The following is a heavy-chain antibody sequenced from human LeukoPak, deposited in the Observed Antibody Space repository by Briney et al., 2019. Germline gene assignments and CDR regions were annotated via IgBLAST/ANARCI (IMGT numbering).Heavy chain of an antibody. CDR2: ISGSAGST. V-gene: IGHV3-23*01. D-gene: IGHD6-19*01. Sequence: PGGSLRLSCAASGFTFSSYAMSWVRQSPGKGLEWVSAISGSAGSTYYADSVKGRFTISRDNSKNTLYLQMNSLRAEDTAVYYCAKFPGDGPLPGIAVAGTSYDHWGQGTLVTVSS. CDR1: GFTFSSYA. J-gene: IGHJ4*02. CDR3: AKFPGDGPLPGIAVAGTSYDH.